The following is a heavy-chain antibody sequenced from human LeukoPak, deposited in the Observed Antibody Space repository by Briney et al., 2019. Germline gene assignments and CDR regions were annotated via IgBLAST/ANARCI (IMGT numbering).Heavy chain of an antibody. CDR3: AKDIQLST. CDR2: IGASGEST. J-gene: IGHJ3*01. D-gene: IGHD5-24*01. CDR1: GFTFSVAA. Sequence: GGSLRLSCAASGFTFSVAAMTWVRQAPGKGLEWVSLIGASGESTYYADSVKGRFTISRDNSKNTLSLQMNSLRAEDTAMYFCAKDIQLSTWGLGTMVTVSS. V-gene: IGHV3-23*01.